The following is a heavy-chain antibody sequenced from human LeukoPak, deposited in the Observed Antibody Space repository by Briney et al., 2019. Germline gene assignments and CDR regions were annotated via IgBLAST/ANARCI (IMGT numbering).Heavy chain of an antibody. J-gene: IGHJ6*02. V-gene: IGHV4-34*01. CDR3: ARGHYDILTGYNYGMDV. Sequence: PSETLSLTCAVYGGSFSGYYWSWIRQPPGKGLEWIGEINHSGSTNYNPSLKSRVTISVDTSKNQFSLKLSSVTAADTAVYYCARGHYDILTGYNYGMDVWGQGTTVTVSS. D-gene: IGHD3-9*01. CDR2: INHSGST. CDR1: GGSFSGYY.